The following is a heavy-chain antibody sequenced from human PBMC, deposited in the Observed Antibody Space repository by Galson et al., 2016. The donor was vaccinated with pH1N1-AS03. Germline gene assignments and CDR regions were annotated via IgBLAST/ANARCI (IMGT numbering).Heavy chain of an antibody. CDR1: GGTFSSYA. J-gene: IGHJ4*02. Sequence: SCKASGGTFSSYAMGWVRQTPGRGLECLSTIDNGAFNTYYKDSLEGRFTISRGNSKNTLYLHMNSLRADDTALYYCAKGLFDNYAGYFEYWGQGILVTVSS. CDR3: AKGLFDNYAGYFEY. CDR2: IDNGAFNT. V-gene: IGHV3-23*05. D-gene: IGHD4-23*01.